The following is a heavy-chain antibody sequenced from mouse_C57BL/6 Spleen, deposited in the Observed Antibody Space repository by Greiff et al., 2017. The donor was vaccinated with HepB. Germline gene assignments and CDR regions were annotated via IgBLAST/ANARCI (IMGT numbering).Heavy chain of an antibody. Sequence: QVQLQQPGTELVKPGASVKLSCKASGYTFTSYWMHWVKQRPGQGLEWIGNINPSNGGTNYNEKFKSKATLTVDKSSSTAYMQLSSLTSEDSAVYYCASPTYDGYYVWAMDYWGQGTSVTVSS. CDR2: INPSNGGT. D-gene: IGHD2-3*01. CDR1: GYTFTSYW. CDR3: ASPTYDGYYVWAMDY. J-gene: IGHJ4*01. V-gene: IGHV1-53*01.